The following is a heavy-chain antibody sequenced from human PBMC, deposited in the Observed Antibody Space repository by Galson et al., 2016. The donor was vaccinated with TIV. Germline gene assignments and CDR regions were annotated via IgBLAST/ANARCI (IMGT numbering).Heavy chain of an antibody. D-gene: IGHD3-22*01. CDR3: VKDLGMISVVIPPAY. Sequence: SLRLSCAAFGFTFRNYAMSWVRQAPGKGLEWVSATSGSGGNTFYADSVRGRFTISRDNSKNTLYLQMNSLRAEDTAVYYCVKDLGMISVVIPPAYWGQGTRVTVSS. CDR2: TSGSGGNT. J-gene: IGHJ4*02. CDR1: GFTFRNYA. V-gene: IGHV3-23*01.